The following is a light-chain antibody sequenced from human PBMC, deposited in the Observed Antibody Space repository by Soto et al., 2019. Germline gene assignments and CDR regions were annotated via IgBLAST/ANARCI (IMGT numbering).Light chain of an antibody. J-gene: IGLJ1*01. Sequence: QSALAQPRSVSGSPGQSVTISCTGARGDVGACNYVSWYQQYPVKAPKVMIYDVSKRPSGVPDRFSGSKSGNTASLTISGLQSEDEADYYCCSFAGNYIHVCANGTKVTVL. V-gene: IGLV2-11*01. CDR1: RGDVGACNY. CDR2: DVS. CDR3: CSFAGNYIHV.